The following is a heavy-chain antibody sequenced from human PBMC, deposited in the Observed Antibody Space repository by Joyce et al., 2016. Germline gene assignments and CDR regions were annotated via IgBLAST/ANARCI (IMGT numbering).Heavy chain of an antibody. CDR3: ARDGSRDGASWRVGTADG. V-gene: IGHV3-30*03. D-gene: IGHD5-24*01. CDR2: RSSDGSSQ. J-gene: IGHJ4*02. Sequence: QVQLVESGGGVVQPGWSLSLSCAASGFAFNSYGINWVRQAQGKGLEWWAIRSSDGSSQQYADSVKGRFTISRDNSENTMNIQRDSLKLEDDDIYYCARDGSRDGASWRVGTADGWGQGTLVIVSS. CDR1: GFAFNSYG.